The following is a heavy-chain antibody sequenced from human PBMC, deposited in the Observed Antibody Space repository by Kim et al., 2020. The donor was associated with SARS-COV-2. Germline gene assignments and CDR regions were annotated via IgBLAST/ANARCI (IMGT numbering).Heavy chain of an antibody. V-gene: IGHV3-9*01. CDR3: ASDNEGYTYGQKY. J-gene: IGHJ4*02. D-gene: IGHD5-18*01. Sequence: YAHSVKGRFTIYRDNAKNSLYLKMNSLRPEDTALYYCASDNEGYTYGQKYGGQGTVVTVSS.